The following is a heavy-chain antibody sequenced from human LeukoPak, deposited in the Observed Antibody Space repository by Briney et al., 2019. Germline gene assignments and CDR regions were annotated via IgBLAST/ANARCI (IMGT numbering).Heavy chain of an antibody. CDR3: ALAPNSNWFDF. CDR2: IHYSGSS. V-gene: IGHV4-59*03. D-gene: IGHD2-8*01. CDR1: GDSTSNFY. J-gene: IGHJ5*01. Sequence: SETLSLTCTVSGDSTSNFYWNWIRQSPGKGLEWIGNIHYSGSSVYNLSLKSRVTISIDTSRRQFFLKLNSVTAADTAVYFCALAPNSNWFDFWGPGTLVTVSS.